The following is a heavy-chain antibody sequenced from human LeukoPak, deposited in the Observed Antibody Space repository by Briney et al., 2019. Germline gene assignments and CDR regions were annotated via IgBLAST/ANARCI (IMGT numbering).Heavy chain of an antibody. D-gene: IGHD3-22*01. CDR2: FDPEDGET. V-gene: IGHV1-24*01. Sequence: ASVKVSCKVSGYTLTELSMHWVRQAPRKGLEWMGGFDPEDGETIYAQKFQGRVTMTEDTSTDTAYMELSSLRSEDTAVYYCAATKWYYYDSSGYSFIDWDYWGQGTLVTVSS. CDR1: GYTLTELS. J-gene: IGHJ4*02. CDR3: AATKWYYYDSSGYSFIDWDY.